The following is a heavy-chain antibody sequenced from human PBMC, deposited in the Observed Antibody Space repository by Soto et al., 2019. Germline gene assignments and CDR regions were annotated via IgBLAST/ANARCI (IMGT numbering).Heavy chain of an antibody. V-gene: IGHV3-30-3*01. Sequence: QVQLVESGGGVVQPGRSLRLSCAASGFTFSSYAMHWVRQAPGKGLEWVAVISYDGSNKYYADSVKGRFTISRDNSKNTLYLQMNSLRAEDTAVYYCARALTVTDAFDLWGQGTMVNVSS. CDR1: GFTFSSYA. CDR2: ISYDGSNK. J-gene: IGHJ3*01. CDR3: ARALTVTDAFDL. D-gene: IGHD4-17*01.